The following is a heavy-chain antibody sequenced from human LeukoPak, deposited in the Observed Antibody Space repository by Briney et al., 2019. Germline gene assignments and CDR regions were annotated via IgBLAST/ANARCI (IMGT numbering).Heavy chain of an antibody. J-gene: IGHJ3*02. D-gene: IGHD4-17*01. V-gene: IGHV3-30-3*01. CDR3: ARLWATVIDWGAFDI. Sequence: GRSLRLSCTASGFTFSSYAMHWVRQAPGKGLEWVAVISYDGSNKYYADSVKGRFTISRDNSKNTLYLQMNSLRAEDTAGYYCARLWATVIDWGAFDIWGQGTMITVSS. CDR1: GFTFSSYA. CDR2: ISYDGSNK.